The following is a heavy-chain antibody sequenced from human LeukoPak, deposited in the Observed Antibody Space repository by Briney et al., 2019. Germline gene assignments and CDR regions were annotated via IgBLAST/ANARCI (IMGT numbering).Heavy chain of an antibody. J-gene: IGHJ5*02. CDR3: ARVGTKGFDP. Sequence: GASVKVSCKASGGIFSSYAISWVRQAPGQGLEWMGRIIPILGIANYAQKFQGRVTITADKSTSTAYMELSSLRSEDTAVYYCARVGTKGFDPWGQGTLVTVSS. V-gene: IGHV1-69*04. CDR1: GGIFSSYA. D-gene: IGHD2-8*01. CDR2: IIPILGIA.